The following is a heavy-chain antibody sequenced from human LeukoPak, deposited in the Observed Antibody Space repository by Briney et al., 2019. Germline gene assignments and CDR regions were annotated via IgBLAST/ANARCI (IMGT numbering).Heavy chain of an antibody. D-gene: IGHD3-16*01. CDR1: GLSFSDYD. J-gene: IGHJ1*01. V-gene: IGHV3-21*01. Sequence: GGSLRLSCSASGLSFSDYDMNWVRQAPGKGLQWVSAISGRSSHVYYGESVKGRFTISRDNAKNSLYLQLDSLGVEDTAVYYCGRAFPPLRTSSAGDLWGQGTLVTVSS. CDR3: GRAFPPLRTSSAGDL. CDR2: ISGRSSHV.